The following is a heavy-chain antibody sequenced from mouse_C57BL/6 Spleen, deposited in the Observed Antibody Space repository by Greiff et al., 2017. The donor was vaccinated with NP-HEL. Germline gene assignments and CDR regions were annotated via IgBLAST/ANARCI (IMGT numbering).Heavy chain of an antibody. V-gene: IGHV2-6-1*01. D-gene: IGHD2-3*01. J-gene: IGHJ4*01. CDR1: GFSLTSYG. CDR2: IWSDGST. Sequence: VKVVESGPGLVAPSQSLSITCTVSGFSLTSYGVHWVRQPPGKGLEWLVVIWSDGSTTYNSALKSRLSISKDNSKSQVFLKMNSLQTDDTAMYYCARHEGMFYDYAMDYWGQGTSVTVSS. CDR3: ARHEGMFYDYAMDY.